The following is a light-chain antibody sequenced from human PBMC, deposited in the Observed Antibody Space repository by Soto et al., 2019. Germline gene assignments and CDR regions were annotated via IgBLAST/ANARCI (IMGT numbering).Light chain of an antibody. CDR3: QQRSYSIT. J-gene: IGKJ5*01. V-gene: IGKV3-11*01. CDR1: QSVSSY. Sequence: EIVLTQSPATLSLSPGERATLSCRASQSVSSYLAWYQQRPGQAPRLLIYDAFNRATGIPDRFSGSGSGTDFTLTISSLEPEDIAVYYCQQRSYSITFGQGTRLEIK. CDR2: DAF.